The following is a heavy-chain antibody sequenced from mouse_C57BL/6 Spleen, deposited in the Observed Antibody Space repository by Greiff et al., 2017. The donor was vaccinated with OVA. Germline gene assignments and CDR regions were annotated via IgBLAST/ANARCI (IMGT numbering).Heavy chain of an antibody. CDR2: IYPGGGYT. CDR3: AVSTGERAWFAY. D-gene: IGHD1-1*01. CDR1: GYTFTNYW. J-gene: IGHJ3*01. Sequence: QVQLKESGAELVRPGTSVKMSCKASGYTFTNYWIGWAKQRPGHGLEWIGDIYPGGGYTNYNEKFKGKATLTADKSSSTAYMQFSSLTSEDSAIYYCAVSTGERAWFAYWGQGTLVTVSA. V-gene: IGHV1-63*01.